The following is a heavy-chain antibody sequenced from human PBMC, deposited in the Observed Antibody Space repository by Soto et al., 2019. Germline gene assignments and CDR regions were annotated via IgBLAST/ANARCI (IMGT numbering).Heavy chain of an antibody. V-gene: IGHV4-4*02. D-gene: IGHD3-22*01. CDR1: GGSISSSNW. CDR2: IYHSGST. Sequence: QVQLQESGPGLVKPSGTLSLTCAVSGGSISSSNWWSWVRQPPGKGLEWIGEIYHSGSTNYNPSLKSRVTISVDKSKNQFSLKPGSVTAADTAVYYCARSPDSSGYYPRWYYYGMDVWGQGTTVTVSS. CDR3: ARSPDSSGYYPRWYYYGMDV. J-gene: IGHJ6*02.